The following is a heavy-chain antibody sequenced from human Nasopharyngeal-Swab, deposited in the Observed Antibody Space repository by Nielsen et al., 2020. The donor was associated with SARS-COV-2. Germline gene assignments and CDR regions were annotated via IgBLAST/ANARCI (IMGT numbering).Heavy chain of an antibody. CDR2: LSYNGITE. D-gene: IGHD3-10*01. CDR1: GLRFDVYS. Sequence: GGSLRLSCAASGLRFDVYSFHWVRQAPGKGLDWVAFLSYNGITEDYADSVKGRFTISRDNSKTILYLEMHSLRVDDTAVYYCARELTLTLARRGRALDVWGQGTTVTVSS. CDR3: ARELTLTLARRGRALDV. V-gene: IGHV3-30-3*01. J-gene: IGHJ6*02.